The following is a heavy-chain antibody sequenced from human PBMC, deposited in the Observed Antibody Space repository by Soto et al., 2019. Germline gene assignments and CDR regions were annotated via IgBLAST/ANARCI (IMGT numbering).Heavy chain of an antibody. V-gene: IGHV3-23*01. CDR2: ISGSGGST. Sequence: GWSLRLSCAASGFTFSSYAMSWVRQAPGKGLEWVSAISGSGGSTYYADSVKGRFTISRDNSKNTLYLQMNSLRAEDTAVYYCAIDAGYGSGASVNNYLDFWGRGTLVTVSS. CDR1: GFTFSSYA. CDR3: AIDAGYGSGASVNNYLDF. J-gene: IGHJ4*01. D-gene: IGHD3-10*01.